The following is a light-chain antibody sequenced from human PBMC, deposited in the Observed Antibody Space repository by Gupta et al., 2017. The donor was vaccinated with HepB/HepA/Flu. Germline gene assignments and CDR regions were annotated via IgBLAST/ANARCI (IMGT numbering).Light chain of an antibody. CDR1: QSLVHTDGNIF. CDR2: KVS. J-gene: IGKJ1*01. V-gene: IGKV2-30*02. CDR3: MQGTFWRA. Sequence: EVVMTQSPLSLPVTLGQSASISCKSSQSLVHTDGNIFLNWFHQRPGQSPRRLIYKVSNRESGVPDRFSGSGSDTDFTLKISRVEAEDVGVYYCMQGTFWRAFGQGTKVEI.